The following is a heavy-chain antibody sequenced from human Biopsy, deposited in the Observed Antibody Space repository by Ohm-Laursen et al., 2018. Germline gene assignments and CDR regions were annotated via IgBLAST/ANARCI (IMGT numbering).Heavy chain of an antibody. V-gene: IGHV1-46*01. CDR1: GYSFTSYY. Sequence: GATVKISCKASGYSFTSYYMHWVRQAPGPGLEWMGMINPSGSTTSYPQIFQGRVTMTRDTSKSTVYMELSSLRSADTAVYFCSRNTGWYGDRYDLDYGAREPWSPSLQ. J-gene: IGHJ4*02. D-gene: IGHD6-19*01. CDR2: INPSGSTT. CDR3: SRNTGWYGDRYDLDY.